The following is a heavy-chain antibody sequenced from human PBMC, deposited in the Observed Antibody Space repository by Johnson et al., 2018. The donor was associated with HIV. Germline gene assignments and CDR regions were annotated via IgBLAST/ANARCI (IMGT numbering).Heavy chain of an antibody. V-gene: IGHV3-33*01. D-gene: IGHD3-16*01. Sequence: QVQLVESGGGVVQPGRSLRLSCAASGFTFSNYAMHWVRQAPGKGLEWVAVIWYNGSKKYYADSVKGRFTISRDNSKSSLFLQMNSLRVEDTAVYFCGSLGDAFDFWGQGTMVTVSS. CDR1: GFTFSNYA. J-gene: IGHJ3*01. CDR2: IWYNGSKK. CDR3: GSLGDAFDF.